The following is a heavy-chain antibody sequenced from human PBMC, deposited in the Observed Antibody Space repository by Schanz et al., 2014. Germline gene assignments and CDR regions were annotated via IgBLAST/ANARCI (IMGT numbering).Heavy chain of an antibody. CDR2: ISDSGDST. CDR3: ARGFDFWDR. D-gene: IGHD3-3*01. Sequence: EVQLVESGGGVVQPGESLRLSCAASGFIFSAYTMNWVRQAPGKGLEWVSDISDSGDSTHYADSVKGRFTISRDNAKNSLYLQMNSLRAEDTAVYYCARGFDFWDRWGQGTLVTVSS. V-gene: IGHV3-48*04. CDR1: GFIFSAYT. J-gene: IGHJ4*02.